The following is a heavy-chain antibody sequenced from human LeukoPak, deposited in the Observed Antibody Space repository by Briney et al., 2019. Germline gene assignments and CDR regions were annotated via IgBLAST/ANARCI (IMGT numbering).Heavy chain of an antibody. V-gene: IGHV3-7*01. CDR1: GFTFSSYW. D-gene: IGHD2-15*01. Sequence: PGGSLRLSCAASGFTFSSYWMSWVRQAPGKGLEWVANIKQDGSEKYYVDSVKGRFTISRYNAGNSLFLQMDRLRAEDTAVYYCARGRGTPDYWGQGTLVSVSS. J-gene: IGHJ4*02. CDR3: ARGRGTPDY. CDR2: IKQDGSEK.